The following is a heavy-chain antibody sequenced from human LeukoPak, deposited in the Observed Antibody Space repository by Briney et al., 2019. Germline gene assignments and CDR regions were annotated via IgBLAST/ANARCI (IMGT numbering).Heavy chain of an antibody. V-gene: IGHV4-59*01. CDR1: GGSISSYY. Sequence: PSETLSLTCTVSGGSISSYYWSWIRQPPGKGLEWIGYIYYSGSTNYNPSLKRRVTISVDTSKNQFSLKLSSVTAADTAVYYCARAIRYCSGGSCYSVIDYWGQGTLVTVSS. CDR3: ARAIRYCSGGSCYSVIDY. CDR2: IYYSGST. J-gene: IGHJ4*02. D-gene: IGHD2-15*01.